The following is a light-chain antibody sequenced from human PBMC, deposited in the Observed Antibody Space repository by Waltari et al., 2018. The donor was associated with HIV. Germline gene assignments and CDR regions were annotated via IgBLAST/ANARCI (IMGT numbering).Light chain of an antibody. Sequence: QSALTQPASVSGSPGQSITISCSGTNSDVGGYNYVSWYQQHPAKAPKLIIFDVSHRPSGISNRFSGSKSGNTASLTISGLQAEDEADYYCSSYTRSTTLDAVFGTGTKVSVL. CDR3: SSYTRSTTLDAV. CDR2: DVS. V-gene: IGLV2-14*03. CDR1: NSDVGGYNY. J-gene: IGLJ1*01.